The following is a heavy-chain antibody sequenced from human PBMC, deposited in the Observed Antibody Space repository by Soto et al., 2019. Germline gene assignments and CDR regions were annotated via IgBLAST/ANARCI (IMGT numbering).Heavy chain of an antibody. CDR1: GASISTPEYY. J-gene: IGHJ5*02. V-gene: IGHV4-31*03. D-gene: IGHD2-2*01. Sequence: SETLSLTCTVSGASISTPEYYWSWIRQHPERGLEWIGYISDSGITNYSPSLRSRVTISADTSKRQFSLNLSSVTAADTAVYYCAKGGTISQWFDPWGQGTLVTVSS. CDR2: ISDSGIT. CDR3: AKGGTISQWFDP.